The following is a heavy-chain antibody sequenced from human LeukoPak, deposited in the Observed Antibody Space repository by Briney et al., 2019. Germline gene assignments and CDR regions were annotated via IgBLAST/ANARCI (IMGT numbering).Heavy chain of an antibody. Sequence: RGSLRLSCATSGFTFTNYLMSWVRQAPGKGLEWVANIKEDGSTKWYVDSVRGRFTISRDNAKNSLYLQMDGLRAEDTAVYYCARDRESNWYPYLDAWGQGTLVTVSP. CDR1: GFTFTNYL. V-gene: IGHV3-7*01. D-gene: IGHD6-13*01. CDR3: ARDRESNWYPYLDA. J-gene: IGHJ4*02. CDR2: IKEDGSTK.